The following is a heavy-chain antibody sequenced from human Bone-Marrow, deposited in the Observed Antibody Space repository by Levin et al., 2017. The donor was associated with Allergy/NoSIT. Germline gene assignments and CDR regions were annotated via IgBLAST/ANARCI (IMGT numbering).Heavy chain of an antibody. V-gene: IGHV5-10-1*01. CDR3: ATSGYSWCY. Sequence: GGSLRLSCQGSGYSFTSYWISWVRQMPGKGLEWMGRIDPSDSQTNYSPSFQGHVTISVDKSINTAYLQWRSLKASDSAVYYCATSGYSWCYWGQGTLISVSS. D-gene: IGHD5-12*01. CDR1: GYSFTSYW. J-gene: IGHJ4*02. CDR2: IDPSDSQT.